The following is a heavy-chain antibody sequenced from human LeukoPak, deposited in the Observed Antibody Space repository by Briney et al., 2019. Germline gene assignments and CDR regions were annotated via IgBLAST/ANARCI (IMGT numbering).Heavy chain of an antibody. J-gene: IGHJ5*02. CDR2: IYPGDSDT. Sequence: GESLKISCKGSGYSFTSYWIGWVRQMPGKGLEWMGIIYPGDSDTRYSPSFQGQVTISADKSISTAYLQWNSLKASDTAMYYCAIHYGSGSYYNGFDPWGQGTLVTVSS. CDR1: GYSFTSYW. CDR3: AIHYGSGSYYNGFDP. D-gene: IGHD3-10*01. V-gene: IGHV5-51*01.